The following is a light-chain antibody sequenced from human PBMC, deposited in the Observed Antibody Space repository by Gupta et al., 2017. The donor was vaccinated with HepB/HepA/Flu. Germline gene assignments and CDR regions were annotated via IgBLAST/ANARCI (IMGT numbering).Light chain of an antibody. CDR2: VEGSGSY. Sequence: PVLTHSSSASASLGFSVTLTCTLSSGHINNIISWHQQQPGKAPRYLMKVEGSGSYNKGSGVPDRFSGSSSGADRYLTISNLQAEDEADYYGETCDSNTVFGTGTKVTVL. CDR3: ETCDSNTV. CDR1: SGHINNI. J-gene: IGLJ1*01. V-gene: IGLV4-60*03.